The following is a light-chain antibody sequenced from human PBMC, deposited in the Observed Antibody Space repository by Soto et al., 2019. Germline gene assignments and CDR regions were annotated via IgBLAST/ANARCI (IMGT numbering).Light chain of an antibody. CDR3: FSYAGDSVYV. Sequence: QSVLTQPASVSGSPRQSITISCTGTNSDVGSYNLVSWFQQHPGKAPKLVIYEVTKRPSGVSDRFSGSKSGNTASLTISGLQGEDEADYYCFSYAGDSVYVFGTGTKV. J-gene: IGLJ1*01. CDR1: NSDVGSYNL. CDR2: EVT. V-gene: IGLV2-23*02.